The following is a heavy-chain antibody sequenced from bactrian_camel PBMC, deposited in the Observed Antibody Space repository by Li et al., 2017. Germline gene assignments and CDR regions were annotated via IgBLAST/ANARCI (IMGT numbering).Heavy chain of an antibody. CDR1: GYTNVAYC. J-gene: IGHJ4*01. D-gene: IGHD5*01. V-gene: IGHV3S1*01. Sequence: LVESGGGSVEPGDSRRLACVESGYTNVAYCMDWFRQGPGKAREQVAAIYTGGGDTNYADSVKGRFTISLDAAANTLYLQMDSLTPEDTAMYYCAASLGKTYCHAAFFLTRSRPNFGQMGQGTQVTVS. CDR2: IYTGGGDT.